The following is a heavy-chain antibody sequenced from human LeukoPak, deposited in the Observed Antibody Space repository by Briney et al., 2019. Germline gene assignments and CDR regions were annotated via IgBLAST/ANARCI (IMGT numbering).Heavy chain of an antibody. J-gene: IGHJ6*02. CDR2: IYHSGSA. CDR3: ARGGGYYPYGMDV. D-gene: IGHD3-10*01. Sequence: SATLSLTCAVSGDSISNDGYSWSWIRQPPGKGLEWIGYIYHSGSAYYNPPLKSRVTISLDRSKNQFSLRLTSVTAADTAVYYCARGGGYYPYGMDVWGQGTTVTVSS. CDR1: GDSISNDGYS. V-gene: IGHV4-30-2*01.